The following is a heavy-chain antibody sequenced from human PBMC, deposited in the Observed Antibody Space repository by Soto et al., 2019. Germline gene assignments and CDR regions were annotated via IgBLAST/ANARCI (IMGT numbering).Heavy chain of an antibody. CDR3: ARAPAYYYDSSGYPHDY. CDR1: GGTFSSYA. Sequence: QVQLVQSGAEVKKPGSSVKVSCKASGGTFSSYAISWVRQAPGQGLEWMGGIIPIFGTANYAQKFQGRVTITADESTSTAYMELSSLRSEDTAVYSCARAPAYYYDSSGYPHDYWGQGTLVTVSS. D-gene: IGHD3-22*01. CDR2: IIPIFGTA. V-gene: IGHV1-69*01. J-gene: IGHJ4*02.